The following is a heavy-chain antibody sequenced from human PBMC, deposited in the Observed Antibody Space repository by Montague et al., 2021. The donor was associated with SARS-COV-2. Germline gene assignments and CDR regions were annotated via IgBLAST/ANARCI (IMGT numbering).Heavy chain of an antibody. CDR2: TYYRSKWYN. CDR1: GDSVSSNIAT. J-gene: IGHJ4*02. D-gene: IGHD2-2*01. V-gene: IGHV6-1*01. CDR3: ARIPVGSKYYFDF. Sequence: CAISGDSVSSNIATWNWIRQSPSRGLEWLGRTYYRSKWYNDYAESVKSRITIDPDASKHQFSLHLNSVTPEDMAVYYCARIPVGSKYYFDFWDQGTLVTVSS.